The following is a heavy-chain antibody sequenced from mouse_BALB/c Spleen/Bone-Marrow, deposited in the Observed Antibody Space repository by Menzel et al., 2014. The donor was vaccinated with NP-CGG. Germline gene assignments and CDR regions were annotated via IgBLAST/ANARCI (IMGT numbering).Heavy chain of an antibody. CDR3: ARIYYGYEFTY. D-gene: IGHD2-2*01. V-gene: IGHV1S29*02. J-gene: IGHJ3*01. Sequence: VQLQQSGPELLKPGASVKISCKASGYTFTDYNMHWVKQSHGKSLEWIGYIYPYNGVTAYSQKFKSKATLTVDNSSSTAYMEFRSLTSEDSAVYYCARIYYGYEFTYRGQETLVTVSA. CDR1: GYTFTDYN. CDR2: IYPYNGVT.